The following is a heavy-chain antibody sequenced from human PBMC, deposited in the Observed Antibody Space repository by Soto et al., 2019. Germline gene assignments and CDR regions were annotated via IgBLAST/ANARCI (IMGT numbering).Heavy chain of an antibody. J-gene: IGHJ5*02. CDR3: ACLHRGYSFAEGGS. V-gene: IGHV4-39*07. CDR1: GGSIYRSGYY. D-gene: IGHD5-18*01. Sequence: SETLSLTCTVSGGSIYRSGYYWGWIRQPPGRGLEWIGNIDYNGVTYSNPSLKSRVTISRDTSSNQFSLKLSSVTAADTAVYYCACLHRGYSFAEGGSWGQGTLVTVSS. CDR2: IDYNGVT.